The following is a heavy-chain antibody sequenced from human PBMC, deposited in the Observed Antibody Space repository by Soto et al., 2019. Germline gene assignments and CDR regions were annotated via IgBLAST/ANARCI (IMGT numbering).Heavy chain of an antibody. CDR2: ISGSGGST. D-gene: IGHD3-22*01. CDR1: GFTFSSYA. CDR3: AKDNYDSSGYGGY. J-gene: IGHJ4*02. V-gene: IGHV3-23*01. Sequence: EVQLLESGGGLVQPGGSLRLSCAASGFTFSSYAMSWVRQAPGKGLEWVSAISGSGGSTYYADSVKGRFTISRDNSKNTRYLQMNSLRAEDTAVYYCAKDNYDSSGYGGYWGQGTLVTVSS.